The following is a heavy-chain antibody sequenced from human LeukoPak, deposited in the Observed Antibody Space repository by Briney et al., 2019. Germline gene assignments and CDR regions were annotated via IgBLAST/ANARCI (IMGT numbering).Heavy chain of an antibody. CDR2: INHSGST. D-gene: IGHD3-22*01. CDR1: GGSFSGYY. Sequence: PSETLSLTCAVYGGSFSGYYWSCIRQPPGKGLEWIGEINHSGSTNYNPSLKSRVTISVDTSKNQFSLKLSSVTAADTAVYYCARGPHTGVNYYDSSGYYYWGQGTLVTVSS. J-gene: IGHJ4*02. V-gene: IGHV4-34*01. CDR3: ARGPHTGVNYYDSSGYYY.